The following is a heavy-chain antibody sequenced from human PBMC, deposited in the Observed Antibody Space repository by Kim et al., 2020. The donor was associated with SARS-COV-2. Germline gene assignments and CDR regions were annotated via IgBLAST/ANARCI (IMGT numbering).Heavy chain of an antibody. J-gene: IGHJ4*02. D-gene: IGHD3-22*01. V-gene: IGHV1-69*13. CDR3: ARDFGHYYDSSGYNYHLDY. CDR2: IIPIFGTA. CDR1: GGTFSSYA. Sequence: SVKVSCKASGGTFSSYAISWVRQDPGQGLEWMGGIIPIFGTANYAQKFQGRVTITADESTSTAYMELSSLRSEDTAVYYCARDFGHYYDSSGYNYHLDYWGQGTLVTVSS.